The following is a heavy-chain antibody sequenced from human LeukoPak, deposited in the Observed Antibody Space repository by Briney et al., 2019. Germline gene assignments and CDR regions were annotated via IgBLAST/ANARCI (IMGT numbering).Heavy chain of an antibody. CDR2: IYYSGST. D-gene: IGHD6-6*01. CDR3: ARHSASRYYYYGMDV. Sequence: SETLSLTCTVSGGSISTYYWGWIRQPPGKGLEWIGSIYYSGSTYYNPSLKSRVTISVDTSKNQFSLKLSSVTAADTAVYYCARHSASRYYYYGMDVWGQGTTVTVSS. V-gene: IGHV4-39*01. CDR1: GGSISTYY. J-gene: IGHJ6*02.